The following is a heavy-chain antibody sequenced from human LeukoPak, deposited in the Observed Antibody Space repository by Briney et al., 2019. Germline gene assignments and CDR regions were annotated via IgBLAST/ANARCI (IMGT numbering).Heavy chain of an antibody. CDR3: ARGLVRTSSGWFFDY. CDR1: GFTFSSYG. V-gene: IGHV3-30*03. CDR2: ISYDGSNK. J-gene: IGHJ4*02. D-gene: IGHD6-19*01. Sequence: PGGSLRLSCAASGFTFSSYGMHWVRQAPGKGPEGVAVISYDGSNKYYADSVKGRFTISRDNSKNTLYLQMNSLRAEDTAVYYCARGLVRTSSGWFFDYWGQGTLITVSS.